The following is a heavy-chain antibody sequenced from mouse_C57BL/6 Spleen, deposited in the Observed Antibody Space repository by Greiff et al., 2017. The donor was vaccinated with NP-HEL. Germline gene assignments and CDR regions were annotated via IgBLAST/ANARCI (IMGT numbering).Heavy chain of an antibody. CDR2: IWSGGST. V-gene: IGHV2-2*01. CDR1: GFSLTSYG. J-gene: IGHJ4*01. Sequence: QVQLKQSGPGLVQPSQSLSITCTVSGFSLTSYGVHWVRQSPGKGLEWLGVIWSGGSTDYNAAFISRLSISKDNYKSQVFFKMNSLQADDTAIYYCARKGLHYAMDYWGQGTSVTVSS. CDR3: ARKGLHYAMDY. D-gene: IGHD3-1*01.